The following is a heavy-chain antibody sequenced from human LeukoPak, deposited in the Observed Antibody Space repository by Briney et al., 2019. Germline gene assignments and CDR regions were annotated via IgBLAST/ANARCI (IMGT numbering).Heavy chain of an antibody. D-gene: IGHD3-22*01. V-gene: IGHV3-23*01. CDR1: GFTFSSDA. CDR2: ISGSGGST. J-gene: IGHJ4*02. Sequence: PGGSLRLSCAASGFTFSSDAMSWVRQAPGKGLEWGSAISGSGGSTYYADSVKGRFTISRDNSKNTLYLQMNSLRAEDTAVYYCAKRGTYYYDSSGYYVPFDYWGQGTLVTVSS. CDR3: AKRGTYYYDSSGYYVPFDY.